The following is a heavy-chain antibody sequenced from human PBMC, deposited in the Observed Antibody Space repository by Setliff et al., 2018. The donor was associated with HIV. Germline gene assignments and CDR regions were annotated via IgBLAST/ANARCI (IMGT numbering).Heavy chain of an antibody. J-gene: IGHJ4*02. V-gene: IGHV3-30*03. D-gene: IGHD1-26*01. CDR1: GFTFSSYV. CDR2: MSTDGGIK. Sequence: PGWSLRLSCAATGFTFSSYVLHWVRQAPGKGLEWVAVMSTDGGIKIDADAVQGRCTISRDNSKTTLLLQMNSLRLEDTAVYYCARDPILGGPDFFDYWGQGTLVTVSS. CDR3: ARDPILGGPDFFDY.